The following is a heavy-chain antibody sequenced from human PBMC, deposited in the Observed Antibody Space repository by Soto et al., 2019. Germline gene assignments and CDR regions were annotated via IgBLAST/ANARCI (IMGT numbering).Heavy chain of an antibody. CDR2: IYYSGST. Sequence: PSETLSLTCTVSGGSISSYYWSWIRQPPGKGLEWIGYIYYSGSTNYNPSLKSRVTISVDTSKNQFSLKLSSVTAADTAVYYCARHDPPFYQGSWFDPWGQGTLVTVSS. J-gene: IGHJ5*02. CDR3: ARHDPPFYQGSWFDP. V-gene: IGHV4-59*08. CDR1: GGSISSYY. D-gene: IGHD2-2*01.